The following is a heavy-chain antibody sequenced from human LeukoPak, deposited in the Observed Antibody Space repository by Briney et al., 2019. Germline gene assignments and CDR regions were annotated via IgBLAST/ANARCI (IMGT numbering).Heavy chain of an antibody. V-gene: IGHV3-21*01. CDR2: ISSSSSYI. Sequence: GGSLRLSCAASGFTFSSYSMNWVRQAPGKGLEWVSSISSSSSYIYYADSVKGRFTISRDNAKNSLYLQMNSLRAEDTAVYYCARGGPEVDYYDSSGYYLCWFDPWGQGTLVTVSS. CDR1: GFTFSSYS. J-gene: IGHJ5*02. D-gene: IGHD3-22*01. CDR3: ARGGPEVDYYDSSGYYLCWFDP.